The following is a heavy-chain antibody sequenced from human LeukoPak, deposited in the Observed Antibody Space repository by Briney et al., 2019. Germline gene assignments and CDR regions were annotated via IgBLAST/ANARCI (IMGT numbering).Heavy chain of an antibody. Sequence: ASVKVSCKASGYTFTRYYMHWVRQAPGHGLEWMGIINPSGGSTSYAQKFQGRVTMTRDTSTSTVYMELSSLRSEDTAVYYCARVSTSWGPVDAFDIWGQGTMVTVSS. CDR1: GYTFTRYY. V-gene: IGHV1-46*01. CDR3: ARVSTSWGPVDAFDI. D-gene: IGHD7-27*01. CDR2: INPSGGST. J-gene: IGHJ3*02.